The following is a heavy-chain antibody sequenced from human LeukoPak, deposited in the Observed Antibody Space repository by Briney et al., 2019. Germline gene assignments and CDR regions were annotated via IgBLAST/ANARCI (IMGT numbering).Heavy chain of an antibody. CDR2: IYTSGST. J-gene: IGHJ4*02. CDR3: ARESAIWFGEVGPFDY. D-gene: IGHD3-10*01. Sequence: PSETLSLTCTVSGGSISSYYWSWIRQPAGKGLEWIGRIYTSGSTNYNPSLKSRVTMSVDTSKNQLSLKLSSVTAADTAVYYCARESAIWFGEVGPFDYWGQGTLVTVSS. V-gene: IGHV4-4*07. CDR1: GGSISSYY.